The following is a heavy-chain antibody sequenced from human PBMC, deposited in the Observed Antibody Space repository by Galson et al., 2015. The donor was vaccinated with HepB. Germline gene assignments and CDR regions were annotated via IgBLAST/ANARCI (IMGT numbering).Heavy chain of an antibody. D-gene: IGHD4-17*01. V-gene: IGHV3-48*01. CDR2: ISSSSTTI. Sequence: SLRLSCAASGFSFSSYSMNWVRQAPGKGLEWVSYISSSSTTIYYADSVKGRFIISRDNARDSLYLQMNSLRAEDTALYYCAREYGDFDYSGQGTLVTVSS. CDR3: AREYGDFDY. CDR1: GFSFSSYS. J-gene: IGHJ4*02.